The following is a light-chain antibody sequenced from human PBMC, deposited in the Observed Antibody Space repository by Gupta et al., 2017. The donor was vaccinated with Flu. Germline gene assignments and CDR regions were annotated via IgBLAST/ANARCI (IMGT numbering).Light chain of an antibody. Sequence: QSALPQPASVSGSPGQSITISCTGTSSDVGRYNYVSWYQHHPDKAPQLMIYEVYNRPSGVSNRFSGSKSGNTASLTISGLQAEDEADYYCTSYTGSTPLVIFGGGTKLTVL. J-gene: IGLJ2*01. V-gene: IGLV2-14*01. CDR1: SSDVGRYNY. CDR2: EVY. CDR3: TSYTGSTPLVI.